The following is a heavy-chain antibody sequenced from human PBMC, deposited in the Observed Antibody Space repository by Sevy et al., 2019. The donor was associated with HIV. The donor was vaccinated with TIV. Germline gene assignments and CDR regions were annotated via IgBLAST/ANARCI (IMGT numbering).Heavy chain of an antibody. V-gene: IGHV3-74*01. CDR2: INSDESII. J-gene: IGHJ2*01. Sequence: GRSLRLSCAVSGFTFSSYWMHWVRQAPGKGLVWVSRINSDESIINYADSVKGRFTISRDNAKNTLYLQMEGLRAEDTAVYYCARGDYNDVYYFFDLWGRGTLVTVSS. CDR1: GFTFSSYW. CDR3: ARGDYNDVYYFFDL. D-gene: IGHD3-22*01.